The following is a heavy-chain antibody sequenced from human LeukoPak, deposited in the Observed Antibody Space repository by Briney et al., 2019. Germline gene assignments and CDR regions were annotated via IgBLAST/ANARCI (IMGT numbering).Heavy chain of an antibody. CDR2: INHSGST. CDR1: GGSFSGYY. Sequence: SETLSLTCAVYGGSFSGYYWSWIRQPPGKGLEWIGEINHSGSTNYNPSLKSRVTISVDTSKNQFSLKLSSVTAADTAVYYCARLHPTTIFGVDQTWGQGTLVTVSS. D-gene: IGHD3-3*01. J-gene: IGHJ5*02. CDR3: ARLHPTTIFGVDQT. V-gene: IGHV4-34*01.